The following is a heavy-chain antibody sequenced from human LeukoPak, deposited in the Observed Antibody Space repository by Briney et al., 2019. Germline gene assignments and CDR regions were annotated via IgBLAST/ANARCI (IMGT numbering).Heavy chain of an antibody. CDR2: IYYSGST. J-gene: IGHJ4*02. D-gene: IGHD5-24*01. CDR1: AGSISSHY. V-gene: IGHV4-59*11. Sequence: SETLSLKCTVSAGSISSHYWSWIRQPPGKGLEWIGYIYYSGSTNYNPSLKSRVTISVDTSKKQFSLNLSSVTAADTAVYYCARTRDGYNSASPFDSWGQGTLVTVSS. CDR3: ARTRDGYNSASPFDS.